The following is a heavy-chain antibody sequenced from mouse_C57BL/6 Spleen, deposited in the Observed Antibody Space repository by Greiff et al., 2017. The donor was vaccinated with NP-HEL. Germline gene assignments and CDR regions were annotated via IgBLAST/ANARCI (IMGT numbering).Heavy chain of an antibody. D-gene: IGHD3-3*01. V-gene: IGHV5-17*01. CDR3: AKGPWGFAH. CDR2: ISSGSSTI. J-gene: IGHJ3*01. Sequence: EVKLEESGGGLVKPGGSLKLSCAASGFTFSDYGMHWVRQAPEKGLEWVAYISSGSSTIYYADTVKGRFTISRDNAKNTLFLQMTSLRSEDTAMYYCAKGPWGFAHWGQGTLVTVSA. CDR1: GFTFSDYG.